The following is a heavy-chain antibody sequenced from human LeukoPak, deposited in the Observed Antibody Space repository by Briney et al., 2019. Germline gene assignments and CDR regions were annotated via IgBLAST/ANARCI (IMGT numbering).Heavy chain of an antibody. CDR2: ISGSGGST. CDR3: AKVPGSGSFTTDYYYYYMDV. J-gene: IGHJ6*03. V-gene: IGHV3-23*01. CDR1: GFTFSSYA. D-gene: IGHD3-10*01. Sequence: GGSLRLSCAASGFTFSSYAMSWVRQAPGKGLEWVSAISGSGGSTYYADSAKGRFTISRDNSKNTLHLQMNSLRAEDTAVYYCAKVPGSGSFTTDYYYYYMDVWGKGTTVTVSS.